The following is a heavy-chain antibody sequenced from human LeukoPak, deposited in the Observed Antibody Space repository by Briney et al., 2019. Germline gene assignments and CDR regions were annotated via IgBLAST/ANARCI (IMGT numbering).Heavy chain of an antibody. Sequence: SETLSLTCTVSGGSISGFYWSWIRQPAGKGLEWIGRIYISGSTNYNPSLKSRVTISVDTSKNQFSLKLSSVTAADTAVYYCARDYSEGYYYYMDVWGKGTTVTISS. V-gene: IGHV4-4*07. CDR1: GGSISGFY. J-gene: IGHJ6*03. CDR3: ARDYSEGYYYYMDV. D-gene: IGHD5-18*01. CDR2: IYISGST.